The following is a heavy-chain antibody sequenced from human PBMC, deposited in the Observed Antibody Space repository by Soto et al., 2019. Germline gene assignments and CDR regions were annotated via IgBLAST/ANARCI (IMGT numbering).Heavy chain of an antibody. J-gene: IGHJ6*02. D-gene: IGHD2-2*01. Sequence: QVQLVQSGAEVKKPGSSLKVSCKASGGTFTNYAFSWVRQAPGQGLERMGGIIPVFGTPDYAQKFQGRVTITADESTRTASMELSSLRSDDTAVYYCARERSVGYCITTTCPKPFYYYAMDVWGQGTTVTVSS. CDR1: GGTFTNYA. CDR2: IIPVFGTP. V-gene: IGHV1-69*12. CDR3: ARERSVGYCITTTCPKPFYYYAMDV.